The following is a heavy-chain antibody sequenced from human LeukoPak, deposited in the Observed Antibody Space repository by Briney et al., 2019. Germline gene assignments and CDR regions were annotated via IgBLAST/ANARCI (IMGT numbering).Heavy chain of an antibody. CDR1: GGSISSGGYY. CDR3: ARVERGYSYGYPPNWLDP. J-gene: IGHJ5*02. V-gene: IGHV4-31*03. Sequence: SETLSLTCTVSGGSISSGGYYWSWIRQHPGKGLEWIGYIYYSGSTYYNPSLKSRVTISVDTSKNQFSLKLSSVTAADTAVYYCARVERGYSYGYPPNWLDPWGQGTLVTVSS. D-gene: IGHD5-18*01. CDR2: IYYSGST.